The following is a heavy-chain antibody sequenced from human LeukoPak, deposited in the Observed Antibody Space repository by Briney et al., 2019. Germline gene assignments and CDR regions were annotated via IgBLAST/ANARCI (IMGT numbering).Heavy chain of an antibody. CDR3: ARDSGGDGYNS. CDR2: IYYSGST. D-gene: IGHD5-24*01. V-gene: IGHV4-59*01. Sequence: PSETLSLTCTVSGGSISSYYWSWIRQPPGKGLEWIGYIYYSGSTNYNPSLKSRVTISVDTSKNQFSLKLSSVTAADTAVYYCARDSGGDGYNSWGQGTLVTVSS. CDR1: GGSISSYY. J-gene: IGHJ5*02.